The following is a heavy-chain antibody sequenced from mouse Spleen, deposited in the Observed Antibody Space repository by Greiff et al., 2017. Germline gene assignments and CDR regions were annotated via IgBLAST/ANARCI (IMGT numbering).Heavy chain of an antibody. CDR2: IWGDGST. Sequence: VKLMESGPGLVAPSQSLSITCTVSGFSLTGYGVNWVRQPPGKGLEWLGMIWGDGSTDYNSALKSRLSISKDNSKSQVFLKMNSLQTDDTARYYCARDSYDGYHLYAMDYWGQGTSVTVSS. D-gene: IGHD2-3*01. V-gene: IGHV2-6-7*01. CDR1: GFSLTGYG. CDR3: ARDSYDGYHLYAMDY. J-gene: IGHJ4*01.